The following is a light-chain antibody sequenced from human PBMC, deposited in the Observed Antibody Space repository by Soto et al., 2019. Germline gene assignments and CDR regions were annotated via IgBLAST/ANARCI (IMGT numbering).Light chain of an antibody. CDR1: SGSVSTTYL. CDR2: STN. V-gene: IGLV8-61*01. J-gene: IGLJ3*02. Sequence: QTVVTQKPSLSVSPGGTVTLTCGLSSGSVSTTYLPSWYQQTPGRPPRTLIYSTNTRSSGVPDRFSGSILGNKAALTITGAQADDECDYFCVLYVGSGVWVFGGGTKLTVL. CDR3: VLYVGSGVWV.